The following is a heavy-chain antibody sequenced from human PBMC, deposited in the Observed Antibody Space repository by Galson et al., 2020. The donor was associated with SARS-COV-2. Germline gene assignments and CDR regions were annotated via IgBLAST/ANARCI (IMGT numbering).Heavy chain of an antibody. CDR2: INPSTGGA. CDR1: GYTFTGYY. J-gene: IGHJ6*03. Sequence: ASVKVSCKTSGYTFTGYYIHWVRQAPGQGLEWMGWINPSTGGAKYAQKFQGRVTMTRDTSIGTAYMELNRLTSDDTAVYFCARWNVVVPAASMDVWGKGTTVTVSS. V-gene: IGHV1-2*02. CDR3: ARWNVVVPAASMDV. D-gene: IGHD2-2*01.